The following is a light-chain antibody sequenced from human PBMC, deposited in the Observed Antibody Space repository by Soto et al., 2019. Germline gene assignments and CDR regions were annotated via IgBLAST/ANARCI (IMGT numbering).Light chain of an antibody. V-gene: IGLV2-14*01. CDR1: SSDVGVYDH. CDR2: EVS. Sequence: QSALTQPASVSGSPGQSITISCTGTSSDVGVYDHVSWYQQHPGKAPKLMIYEVSNRPSGVSNRFSGSTSGNTASLTISGFQADDETDYYCSSYTNSGTFVFGTGTKLTVL. CDR3: SSYTNSGTFV. J-gene: IGLJ1*01.